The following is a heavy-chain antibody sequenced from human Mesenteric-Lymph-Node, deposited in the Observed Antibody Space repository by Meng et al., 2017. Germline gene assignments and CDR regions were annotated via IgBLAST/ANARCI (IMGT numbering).Heavy chain of an antibody. CDR3: ARGSLSPSGDAFDI. CDR2: ISSSSSYI. J-gene: IGHJ3*02. Sequence: GGSLRLSCAASGFTFSSYAMSWVRQAPGKGLEWVSSISSSSSYIYYADSVKGRFTISRDNAKNSLYLQMNSLRAEDTAVYYCARGSLSPSGDAFDIWGQGTMVTVSS. CDR1: GFTFSSYA. D-gene: IGHD3-10*01. V-gene: IGHV3-21*01.